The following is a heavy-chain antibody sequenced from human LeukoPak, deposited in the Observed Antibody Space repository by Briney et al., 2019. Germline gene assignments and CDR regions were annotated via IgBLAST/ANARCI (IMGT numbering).Heavy chain of an antibody. V-gene: IGHV1-18*01. Sequence: ASAKVSCKASGYTFTSYGISWVRQAPGQGLEWMGWISAYNGNTNYAQKLQGRVTMTTDTSTSTAYMELRSLRSDDTAVYYCARYVSSGYYALYFDYWGQGTLVTVSS. CDR2: ISAYNGNT. D-gene: IGHD3-22*01. CDR1: GYTFTSYG. CDR3: ARYVSSGYYALYFDY. J-gene: IGHJ4*02.